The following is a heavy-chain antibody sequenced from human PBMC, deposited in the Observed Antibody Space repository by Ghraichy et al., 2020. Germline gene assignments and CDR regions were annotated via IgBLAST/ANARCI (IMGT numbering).Heavy chain of an antibody. CDR1: GGSFSGYY. CDR3: ARVGSGWYYYYYGMDV. D-gene: IGHD6-19*01. Sequence: ETLSLTCAVYGGSFSGYYWSWIRQPPGKGLEWIGEINHSGSTNYNPSLKSRVTISVDTSKNQFSLKLSSVTAADTAVYYCARVGSGWYYYYYGMDVWGQGTTVTVSS. V-gene: IGHV4-34*01. CDR2: INHSGST. J-gene: IGHJ6*02.